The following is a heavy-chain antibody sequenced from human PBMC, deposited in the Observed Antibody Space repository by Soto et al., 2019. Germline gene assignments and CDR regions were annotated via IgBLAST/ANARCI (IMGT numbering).Heavy chain of an antibody. CDR1: GGSISSGGYY. V-gene: IGHV4-31*03. D-gene: IGHD3-10*01. Sequence: SETLSLTCTVSGGSISSGGYYWSWIRQHPGKGLEWIGYIYYSGSTYYNPSLKSRVTISVDTSKNQFSLKLSSVAAADTAVYYCASSRRLLRYSLYWGQGTLVTVS. CDR2: IYYSGST. CDR3: ASSRRLLRYSLY. J-gene: IGHJ4*02.